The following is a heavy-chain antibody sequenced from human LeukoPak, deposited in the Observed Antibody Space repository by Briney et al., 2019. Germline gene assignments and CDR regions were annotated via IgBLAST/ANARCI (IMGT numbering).Heavy chain of an antibody. CDR3: ARGRVSSSTWYSTYYYYFYMDV. J-gene: IGHJ6*03. D-gene: IGHD4-11*01. V-gene: IGHV4-59*01. Sequence: SETLSLTCSVSDDSITMYYWTWIRQPPGKGLEWIGYVDHTGSTDFNPSLNGRVSISRDTSKNLFSLRLRSVTAADTAVYFCARGRVSSSTWYSTYYYYFYMDVWGKGTTVTVSS. CDR2: VDHTGST. CDR1: DDSITMYY.